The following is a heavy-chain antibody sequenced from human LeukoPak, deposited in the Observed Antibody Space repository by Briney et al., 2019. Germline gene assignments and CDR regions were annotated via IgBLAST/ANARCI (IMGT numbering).Heavy chain of an antibody. CDR1: GFPFSSYG. D-gene: IGHD2-15*01. CDR3: ALIEGGRCYLCDF. CDR2: ITNDGSKK. V-gene: IGHV3-30*19. J-gene: IGHJ4*02. Sequence: GGSLRLSCATSGFPFSSYGMHWVRQAPGKGLEWVALITNDGSKKYYGDSVRGRFTISRDNSNSTLYLQMHSLRLEDTAVYYCALIEGGRCYLCDFWGQGNLVVVSS.